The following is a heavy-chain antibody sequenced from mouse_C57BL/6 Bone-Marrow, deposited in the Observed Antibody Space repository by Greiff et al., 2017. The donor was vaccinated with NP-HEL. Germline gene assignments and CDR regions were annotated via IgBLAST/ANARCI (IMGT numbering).Heavy chain of an antibody. Sequence: EVQRVESGGDLVKPGGSLKLSCAASGFTFSSYGMSWVRQTPDKRLEWVATISSGGSYTYYPDSVKGRFTLSRDNAKNNRYLQMSSLKSEDTAMYYCARDSLLRNYFDYWGQGTTLTVSS. CDR2: ISSGGSYT. D-gene: IGHD1-2*01. V-gene: IGHV5-6*01. J-gene: IGHJ2*01. CDR3: ARDSLLRNYFDY. CDR1: GFTFSSYG.